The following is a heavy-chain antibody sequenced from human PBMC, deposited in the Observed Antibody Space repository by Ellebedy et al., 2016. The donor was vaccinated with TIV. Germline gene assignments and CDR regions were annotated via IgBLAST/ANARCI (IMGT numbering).Heavy chain of an antibody. CDR1: GGTFSSYA. J-gene: IGHJ6*02. Sequence: ASVKVSCKASGGTFSSYAISWVRQAPGQGLEWMGGIIPIFGTANYAQKFQGRVTITADESTSTAYMELSSLRSEDTAVYYCATRSRKQADYYYYGMDVWGQGTTVTVSS. D-gene: IGHD1-14*01. V-gene: IGHV1-69*13. CDR2: IIPIFGTA. CDR3: ATRSRKQADYYYYGMDV.